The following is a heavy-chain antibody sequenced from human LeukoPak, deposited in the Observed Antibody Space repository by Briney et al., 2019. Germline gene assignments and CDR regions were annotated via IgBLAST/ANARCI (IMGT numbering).Heavy chain of an antibody. CDR3: ARPYDRGAFDI. CDR2: FYYSGST. D-gene: IGHD3-22*01. CDR1: GGSISSSSYS. V-gene: IGHV4-39*01. Sequence: PSETLSLTCTASGGSISSSSYSWGWIRQPPGKGLEWIGTFYYSGSTYYNPSLKSRVTISVDTFRNHFSLKLNSVTAADTAVYYCARPYDRGAFDIWGQGTMVTVSS. J-gene: IGHJ3*02.